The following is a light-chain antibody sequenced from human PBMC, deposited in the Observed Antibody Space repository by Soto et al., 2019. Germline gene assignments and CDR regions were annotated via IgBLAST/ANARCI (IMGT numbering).Light chain of an antibody. CDR2: LAS. Sequence: EIVMTQFPATLSVSPGERATLSCRASQSISNKLAWYQQKPGQAPRFLMYLASSRATGFPARFSGSGSGTEFTLTIGSLQSKDLAFYYCRRYDSCPRTFGQGTKGHIK. J-gene: IGKJ1*01. V-gene: IGKV3-15*01. CDR3: RRYDSCPRT. CDR1: QSISNK.